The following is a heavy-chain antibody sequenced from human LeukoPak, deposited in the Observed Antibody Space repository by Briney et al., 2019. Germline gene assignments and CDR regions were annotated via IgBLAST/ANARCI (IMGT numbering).Heavy chain of an antibody. V-gene: IGHV3-30*18. CDR1: GFTFSSYG. CDR3: AKPDYP. D-gene: IGHD1-14*01. CDR2: ISYDATYK. Sequence: GGSLRLSCAASGFTFSSYGMHWVRQAPGKGLEWVAAISYDATYKFYADSVRGRFTISRDNSKNTLYLQMNSLRVEDTAVYYCAKPDYPWGQGTLVTVSS. J-gene: IGHJ5*02.